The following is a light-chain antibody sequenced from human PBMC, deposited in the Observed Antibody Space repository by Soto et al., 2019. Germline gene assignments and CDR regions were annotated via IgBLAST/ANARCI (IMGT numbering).Light chain of an antibody. Sequence: ELVLTQSPVALSLSSGERATLSCRASQSVSSTLLTWYQQKPGQAPRLLIYGVSSRATGIPDRFSGSGSGKDFTLTISRVEPEDFAVYFCQQYGDSSWTFGQGSRVEIK. J-gene: IGKJ1*01. CDR3: QQYGDSSWT. V-gene: IGKV3-20*01. CDR2: GVS. CDR1: QSVSSTL.